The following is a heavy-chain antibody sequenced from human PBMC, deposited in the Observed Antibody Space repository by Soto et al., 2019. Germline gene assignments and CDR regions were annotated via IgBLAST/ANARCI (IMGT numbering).Heavy chain of an antibody. CDR3: ARQVAEYPIVSYFDY. V-gene: IGHV4-59*08. D-gene: IGHD3-9*01. CDR1: GGSISSHY. J-gene: IGHJ4*02. CDR2: IYYSGST. Sequence: SETLSLTCTVSGGSISSHYWSWIRQPPGQGLEWIGSIYYSGSTNYNPSLKSRVTISVDTSKNQFSLKLSSVTAADTAVYYCARQVAEYPIVSYFDYWGQGTLVTVSS.